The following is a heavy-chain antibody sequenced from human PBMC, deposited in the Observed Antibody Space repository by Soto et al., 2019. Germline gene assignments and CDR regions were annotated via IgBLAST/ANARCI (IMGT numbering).Heavy chain of an antibody. V-gene: IGHV3-7*01. Sequence: WMSCVRQAPGKGLEWVANIKEDGSEKYYVDSVKGRFTISRDNAKSSLYLQMNSLRVEDTAVYYCVRASYWGQGTLVTVSS. CDR3: VRASY. J-gene: IGHJ4*02. CDR2: IKEDGSEK. CDR1: W.